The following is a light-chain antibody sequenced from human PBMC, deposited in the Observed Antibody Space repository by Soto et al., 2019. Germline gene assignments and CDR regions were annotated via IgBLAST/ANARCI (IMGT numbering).Light chain of an antibody. J-gene: IGLJ2*01. CDR1: TRHRSYA. V-gene: IGLV4-69*01. CDR3: QTWGTAMVV. CDR2: LNPDGTH. Sequence: QPVLTQSPSASASLGASVKLTCTLSTRHRSYAIAWHQHQPEKGPRFLMTLNPDGTHRKGDGIPDRFSGSSSGAERYLTISRLQSEDEADYYCQTWGTAMVVFGGGTKVTVL.